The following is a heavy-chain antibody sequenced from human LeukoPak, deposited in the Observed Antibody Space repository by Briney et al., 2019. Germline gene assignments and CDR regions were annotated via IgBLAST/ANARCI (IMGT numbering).Heavy chain of an antibody. D-gene: IGHD2-2*01. CDR2: ISSSSSYI. V-gene: IGHV3-21*01. CDR1: GFTFSSYS. J-gene: IGHJ4*02. CDR3: ARDSCSSTSCYPDY. Sequence: GGSLRLSCAASGFTFSSYSMNWVRQAPGKGLEWVSSISSSSSYIYYADSVKGRFTISRDNVKNSLYLQMNSLRAEDTAVYYCARDSCSSTSCYPDYWGQGTLVTVSS.